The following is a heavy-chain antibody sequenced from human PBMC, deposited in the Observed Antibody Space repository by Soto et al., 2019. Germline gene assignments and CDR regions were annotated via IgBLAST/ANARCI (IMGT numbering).Heavy chain of an antibody. D-gene: IGHD5-18*01. Sequence: SETLSLTCTVSGGSISSYYWSWIRQPPGKGLEWIGYIYYSGSTNYNPSLKSRVTISVDTSKNQFSLKLSSVAAADTAVYYCARGGGYSYGYTPRFDYWGQGTLVTVSS. V-gene: IGHV4-59*01. CDR3: ARGGGYSYGYTPRFDY. J-gene: IGHJ4*02. CDR1: GGSISSYY. CDR2: IYYSGST.